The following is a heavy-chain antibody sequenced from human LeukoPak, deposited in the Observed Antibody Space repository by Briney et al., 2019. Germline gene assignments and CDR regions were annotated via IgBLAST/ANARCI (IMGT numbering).Heavy chain of an antibody. Sequence: SETLSLTCAVSGYSISSSNWWGWIRQPPGKGLEWIGYTYYSGSTNYNPSLKSRVTMSVDTSKNQFSLKLSSVTALDTAVYYCARMSGSWNFDYWGQGTLVTVSS. D-gene: IGHD1-26*01. CDR3: ARMSGSWNFDY. CDR1: GYSISSSNW. J-gene: IGHJ4*02. CDR2: TYYSGST. V-gene: IGHV4-28*06.